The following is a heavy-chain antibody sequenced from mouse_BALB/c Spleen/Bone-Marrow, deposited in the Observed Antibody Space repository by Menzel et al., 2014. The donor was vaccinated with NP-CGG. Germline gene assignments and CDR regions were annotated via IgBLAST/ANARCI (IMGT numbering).Heavy chain of an antibody. Sequence: VKLVESGPGLVAPSQSLSITCTVSGFSLTSYGVHWVRQPPGKGLEWLGVIWAGGSTNYNSALMSRQSISKDNSKSKIFLKMNSLQTDDAAMFYCGGVDYDDYYAMDYWGQGTSVTVSS. CDR1: GFSLTSYG. V-gene: IGHV2-9*02. CDR2: IWAGGST. J-gene: IGHJ4*01. D-gene: IGHD2-4*01. CDR3: GGVDYDDYYAMDY.